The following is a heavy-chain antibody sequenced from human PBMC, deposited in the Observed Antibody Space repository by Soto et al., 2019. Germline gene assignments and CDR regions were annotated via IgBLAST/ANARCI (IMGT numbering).Heavy chain of an antibody. V-gene: IGHV1-24*01. J-gene: IGHJ4*02. D-gene: IGHD1-26*01. CDR2: FDPEDGET. CDR1: GYTLTELS. CDR3: ATDNIVGATLRDYFDY. Sequence: ASVKVSCKVSGYTLTELSMHWVRQAPGKGLEWVGGFDPEDGETIYAQKFQGRVTMTEDTSTDTAYMELSSLRSEDTAVYYCATDNIVGATLRDYFDYWGQGTLVTVSS.